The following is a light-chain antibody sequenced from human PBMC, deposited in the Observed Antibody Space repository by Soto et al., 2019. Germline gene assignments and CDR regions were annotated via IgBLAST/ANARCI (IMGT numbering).Light chain of an antibody. Sequence: QSALTQPASVSGSPGQSITISCTGTGSDVGGYNYVSWYQQHPGKAPKVMIYDVSNRPSGVSNRFSGSKSGNTASLTISGLQAEDVADYYCSSYTSASTPLVFGGGTQLTVL. CDR3: SSYTSASTPLV. CDR1: GSDVGGYNY. V-gene: IGLV2-14*01. CDR2: DVS. J-gene: IGLJ2*01.